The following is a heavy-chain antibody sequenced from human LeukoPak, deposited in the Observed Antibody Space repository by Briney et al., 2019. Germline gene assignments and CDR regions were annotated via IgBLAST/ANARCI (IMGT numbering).Heavy chain of an antibody. D-gene: IGHD4-23*01. Sequence: GGSLRLSCAASRFTFSTYAMHWVRQAPGKGLEWVAILSYDGSKKYYADSVKGRFTVSRDNSKNTLYLQVNSLTTADTAVYHCAKDWKHGGDYNFAMDVWGQGTTVTVSS. CDR2: LSYDGSKK. V-gene: IGHV3-30*18. J-gene: IGHJ6*02. CDR1: RFTFSTYA. CDR3: AKDWKHGGDYNFAMDV.